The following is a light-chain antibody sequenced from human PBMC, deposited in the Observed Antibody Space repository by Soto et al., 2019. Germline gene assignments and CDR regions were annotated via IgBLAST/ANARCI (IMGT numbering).Light chain of an antibody. V-gene: IGKV1-9*01. J-gene: IGKJ1*01. CDR1: QSISSC. Sequence: DIQLNLSLSFLSPSIGECLTITCRASQSISSCLAWYQQKPGKAPKLLIYAASTLESGVPSRFSGSGSGTEFTLTITSLQPEDFATYYCQQLYNSPLTFGQGTKVDIK. CDR2: AAS. CDR3: QQLYNSPLT.